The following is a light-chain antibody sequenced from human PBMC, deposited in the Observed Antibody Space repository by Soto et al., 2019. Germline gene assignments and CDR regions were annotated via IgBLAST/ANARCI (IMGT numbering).Light chain of an antibody. CDR2: EVV. CDR1: KNDIGVYDF. J-gene: IGLJ1*01. V-gene: IGLV2-8*01. CDR3: KPYAGSNTYF. Sequence: QSALTQPPSASGSPGQSVTISCTGTKNDIGVYDFVSWYQHHPGKAPRLIIYEVVQRPSGVPDRFSGSKSGNTASLTVSGLQAAYEADYFCKPYAGSNTYFFGSGTKFTVL.